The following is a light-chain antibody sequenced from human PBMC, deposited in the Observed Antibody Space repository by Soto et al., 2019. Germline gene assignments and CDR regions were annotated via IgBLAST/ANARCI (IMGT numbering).Light chain of an antibody. CDR1: QGIRNF. CDR3: QQAASWPWT. Sequence: EIVMTQSPATLSVSPGERATLSCRASQGIRNFLAWYQQKPGQAPRLLISGASTRATGIPARFSGSGSGTDFTLTISSLHSEDFAVYYCQQAASWPWTFGQGTKVEIK. J-gene: IGKJ1*01. V-gene: IGKV3-15*01. CDR2: GAS.